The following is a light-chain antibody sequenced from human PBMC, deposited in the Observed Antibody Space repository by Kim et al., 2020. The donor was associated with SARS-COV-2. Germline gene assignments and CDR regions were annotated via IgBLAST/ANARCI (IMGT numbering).Light chain of an antibody. V-gene: IGLV3-19*01. J-gene: IGLJ1*01. CDR2: GKD. CDR1: ILRRYP. CDR3: NSRVGSGDHYV. Sequence: IAYQGEILRRYPASWYHKKPGQASVLVIYGKDSRASVIPDRFSGSSSGDTTSWTITGAQAEDEADYYCNSRVGSGDHYVFGPGTKVTVL.